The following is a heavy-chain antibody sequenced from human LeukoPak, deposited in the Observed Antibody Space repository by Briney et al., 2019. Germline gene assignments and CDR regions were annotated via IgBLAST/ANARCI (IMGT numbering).Heavy chain of an antibody. V-gene: IGHV3-7*01. D-gene: IGHD2-15*01. CDR2: IDEAGKDR. CDR1: GFTIDSFY. J-gene: IGHJ4*01. Sequence: GGSLRLSCVASGFTIDSFYTSWVRQAPGKGLEWVANIDEAGKDRYYAYSVKGRFTISRDNTKNSVFLDMTSLRVEDTATYFCARASPGVVFNYFDYWGQGALVPVSS. CDR3: ARASPGVVFNYFDY.